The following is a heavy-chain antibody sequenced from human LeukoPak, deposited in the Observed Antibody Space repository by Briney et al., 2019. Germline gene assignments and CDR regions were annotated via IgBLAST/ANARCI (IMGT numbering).Heavy chain of an antibody. CDR2: IYYSGST. CDR3: ARENKWELQSHFDY. J-gene: IGHJ4*02. Sequence: SETLSLTCTVSGGSISSYYWSWIRQPPGKGLEWIGYIYYSGSTNYNPSLKSRVTISVDTSKNQFSLKLSSVTAADTAVYYCARENKWELQSHFDYWGQGTLVTVSS. CDR1: GGSISSYY. D-gene: IGHD1-26*01. V-gene: IGHV4-59*01.